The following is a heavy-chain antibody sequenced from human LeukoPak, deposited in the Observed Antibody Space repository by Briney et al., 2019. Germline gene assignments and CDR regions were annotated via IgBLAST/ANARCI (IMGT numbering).Heavy chain of an antibody. CDR1: GGSIGSSSYY. V-gene: IGHV4-39*07. J-gene: IGHJ4*02. CDR3: ARALMVRAPFDY. D-gene: IGHD3-10*01. CDR2: IYYSGST. Sequence: KSSETLSLTCTVSGGSIGSSSYYWGWIRQPPGKGLEWIGSIYYSGSTYYNPSLKSRVTISVDTSKNQFSLKLSSVAAADTAVYYCARALMVRAPFDYWGQGTLVTVSS.